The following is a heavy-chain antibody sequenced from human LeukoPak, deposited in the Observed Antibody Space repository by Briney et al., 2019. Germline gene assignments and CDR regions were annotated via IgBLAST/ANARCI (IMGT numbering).Heavy chain of an antibody. CDR2: ISGSGGST. CDR3: ARAKASEYCTSASCFMDV. Sequence: PGGSLRLSCAASGFTFSSYAMSWVRQAPGKGLEWVSAISGSGGSTYYADSVKGRFTISRDNSKNTLYLQMNSLRADDTAVYYCARAKASEYCTSASCFMDVWGQGTTVTVSS. V-gene: IGHV3-23*01. J-gene: IGHJ6*02. CDR1: GFTFSSYA. D-gene: IGHD2-2*01.